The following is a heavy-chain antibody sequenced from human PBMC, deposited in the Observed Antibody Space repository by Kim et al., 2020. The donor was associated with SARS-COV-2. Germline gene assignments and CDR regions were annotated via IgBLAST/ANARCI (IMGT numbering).Heavy chain of an antibody. Sequence: GGSLRLSCAASGFTFSSYWMSWVRQAPGKGLEWVANIKQAGSEKYYVDSVKGRFTISRDNAKNSLYLQMNSLRAEGTAVYYCARAYDILTGYFPYGYWGQGALVTVSS. CDR1: GFTFSSYW. V-gene: IGHV3-7*03. CDR2: IKQAGSEK. CDR3: ARAYDILTGYFPYGY. J-gene: IGHJ4*02. D-gene: IGHD3-9*01.